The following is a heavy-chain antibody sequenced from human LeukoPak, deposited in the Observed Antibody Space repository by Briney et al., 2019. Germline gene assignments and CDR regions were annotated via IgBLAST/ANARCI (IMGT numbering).Heavy chain of an antibody. D-gene: IGHD3-22*01. CDR3: ARTAYYYDSSGRDYFDY. J-gene: IGHJ4*02. CDR1: GFTYNTYY. V-gene: IGHV1-2*02. Sequence: ASVKVSCKASGFTYNTYYLYWMRQAPGQGLEWMGWIRLRDGGTIYAQRFQDRFIMTTDPSTNTASMELRSLTSDDTAVYYCARTAYYYDSSGRDYFDYWGQGTLVTVSS. CDR2: IRLRDGGT.